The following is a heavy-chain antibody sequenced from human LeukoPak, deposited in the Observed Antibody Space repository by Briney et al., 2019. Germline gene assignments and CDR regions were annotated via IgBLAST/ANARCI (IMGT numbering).Heavy chain of an antibody. J-gene: IGHJ4*02. D-gene: IGHD5-18*01. CDR1: GDPISAYY. CDR3: ARGDTDMASYDY. V-gene: IGHV4-59*01. Sequence: SETLSLTCTVSGDPISAYYWSWIRQSPGKGLEWIGYIYYSGRTNYNPSLKSRVTILVHTSKNQFSLKLSSVTAADTAVYYCARGDTDMASYDYWGQGTLVTVSS. CDR2: IYYSGRT.